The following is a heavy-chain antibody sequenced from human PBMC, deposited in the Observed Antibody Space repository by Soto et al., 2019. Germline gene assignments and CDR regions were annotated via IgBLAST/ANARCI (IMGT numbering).Heavy chain of an antibody. CDR3: ASGYDYIFDY. Sequence: SVKVSCKASGGTFSSYAISWVRQAPRQGLEWMGGIIPIFGTTNYAQKFQGRVTITTDTSTSTAYMELRSLRSDDTAVYYCASGYDYIFDYWGQGTMVTVSS. V-gene: IGHV1-69*05. CDR2: IIPIFGTT. CDR1: GGTFSSYA. J-gene: IGHJ4*02. D-gene: IGHD5-12*01.